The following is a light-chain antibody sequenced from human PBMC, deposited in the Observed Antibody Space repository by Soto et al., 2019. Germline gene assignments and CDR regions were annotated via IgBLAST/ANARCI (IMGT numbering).Light chain of an antibody. CDR1: SSDVGGYNY. J-gene: IGLJ1*01. CDR3: SSYTSRLYV. CDR2: DVS. V-gene: IGLV2-14*01. Sequence: QSVLTQPASVSGSPGQSITISCTGTSSDVGGYNYVSWYQQHPGKAPKLMIYDVSNRPSGVSNRFSGSKSGNTASLTISGLQAEDEADYHCSSYTSRLYVFGTGTKVTVL.